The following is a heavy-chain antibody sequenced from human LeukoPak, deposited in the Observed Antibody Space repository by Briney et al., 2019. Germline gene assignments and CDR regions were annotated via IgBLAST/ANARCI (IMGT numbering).Heavy chain of an antibody. CDR1: GFTFSDYA. Sequence: GFLRLSCAASGFTFSDYAMIWVRQAPGKGLEWVAGISASGASPYYADSVKGRFTISRDNSMNTLYVQMNSLRAEDTAVYYCARDFSDVKGGDSGDYYYYYYMDVWGKGTTVTISS. D-gene: IGHD2-21*01. J-gene: IGHJ6*03. CDR2: ISASGASP. V-gene: IGHV3-23*01. CDR3: ARDFSDVKGGDSGDYYYYYYMDV.